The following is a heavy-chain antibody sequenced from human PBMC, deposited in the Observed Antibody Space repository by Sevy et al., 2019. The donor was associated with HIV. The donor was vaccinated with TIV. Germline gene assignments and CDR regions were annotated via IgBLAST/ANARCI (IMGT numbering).Heavy chain of an antibody. D-gene: IGHD6-19*01. Sequence: ASVKVSCKASGGIFRSYGISWVRQAPGQGLEWMGGIIPILGSVNYAQKFQDRVTITADESTQTAYMELSSLRSEDTAVYYCARGGGNGWYYFDYWGQETLVTVSS. V-gene: IGHV1-69*13. J-gene: IGHJ4*02. CDR1: GGIFRSYG. CDR3: ARGGGNGWYYFDY. CDR2: IIPILGSV.